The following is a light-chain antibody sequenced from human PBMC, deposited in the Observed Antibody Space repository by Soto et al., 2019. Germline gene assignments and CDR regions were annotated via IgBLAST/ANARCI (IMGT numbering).Light chain of an antibody. Sequence: EIVLTQSPGTLSLSPGERATLSCRASQSVSSSYVAWYQQKPGQAPRLLIYGASSRATGIPDKFSGSGSGTDFTLTISRLEPADVAVYYCHQYGSSSYTFGQGTKLESK. V-gene: IGKV3-20*01. CDR1: QSVSSSY. CDR3: HQYGSSSYT. CDR2: GAS. J-gene: IGKJ2*01.